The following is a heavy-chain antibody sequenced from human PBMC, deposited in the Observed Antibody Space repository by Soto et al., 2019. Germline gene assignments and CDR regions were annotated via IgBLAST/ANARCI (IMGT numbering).Heavy chain of an antibody. D-gene: IGHD6-19*01. V-gene: IGHV3-23*01. Sequence: EVQLLDSGGGLVQPGGSLSLSCAASGFTFSSDVMCWVRQAPGKGLEWVSAIRGSGGSTYYADSVKDPFTISRDNSKNPLYLQMNRLRAEDTAVYYCAKVPQQPSAVAGQRCYFDYWGHGTLFTFAA. CDR1: GFTFSSDV. CDR2: IRGSGGST. J-gene: IGHJ4*01. CDR3: AKVPQQPSAVAGQRCYFDY.